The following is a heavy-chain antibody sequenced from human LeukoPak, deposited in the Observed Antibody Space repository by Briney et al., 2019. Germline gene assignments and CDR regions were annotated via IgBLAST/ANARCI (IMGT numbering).Heavy chain of an antibody. CDR3: ARMSPRATKASFDY. CDR2: IYYSGST. CDR1: AGSISSYY. D-gene: IGHD1-26*01. Sequence: SETLSLTCTVSAGSISSYYWSWIRQPPGKGLEWIGYIYYSGSTNYNPSLKSRVTISVDTSKNQFSLKLSSVTAADTAVYYCARMSPRATKASFDYWGQGTLVTVSS. V-gene: IGHV4-59*01. J-gene: IGHJ4*02.